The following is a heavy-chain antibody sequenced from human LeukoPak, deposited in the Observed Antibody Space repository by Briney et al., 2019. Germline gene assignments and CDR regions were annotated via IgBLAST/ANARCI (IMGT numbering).Heavy chain of an antibody. CDR1: GGTFSSYT. V-gene: IGHV1-69*05. CDR3: ARSLFRTSGGYYYMDV. J-gene: IGHJ6*03. CDR2: IIPIFGTA. D-gene: IGHD3/OR15-3a*01. Sequence: GASVKVSCKASGGTFSSYTISWVRQAPGQGLEWMGRIIPIFGTADYAQKFQGRVTITTDESTSTAYMELSSLTPEDTAVYYCARSLFRTSGGYYYMDVWDKGTTVTVSS.